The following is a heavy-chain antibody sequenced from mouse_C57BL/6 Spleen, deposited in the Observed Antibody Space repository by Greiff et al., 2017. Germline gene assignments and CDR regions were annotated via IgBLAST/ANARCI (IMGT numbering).Heavy chain of an antibody. Sequence: QVQLQQSGAELVRPGASVKLSCKASGYTFTDYYINWVKQRPGQGLEWIARIYPGSGNTYYNEKFKGKATLTAEKSSSTAYMQLSSLTSEDSAVXFCARGGLRRGDYAMDYWGQGTSVTVSS. CDR3: ARGGLRRGDYAMDY. CDR1: GYTFTDYY. V-gene: IGHV1-76*01. J-gene: IGHJ4*01. D-gene: IGHD2-4*01. CDR2: IYPGSGNT.